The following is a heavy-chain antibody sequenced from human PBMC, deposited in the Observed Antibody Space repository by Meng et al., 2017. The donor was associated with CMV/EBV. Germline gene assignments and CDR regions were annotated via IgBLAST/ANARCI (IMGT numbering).Heavy chain of an antibody. V-gene: IGHV4-30-4*08. D-gene: IGHD3-22*01. CDR3: ARAAPDYYDSSGPPDY. J-gene: IGHJ4*02. CDR1: GGSISGGDYY. CDR2: IYYSGST. Sequence: QVQLQESGPGLVTPSQTLSLPCTVSGGSISGGDYYWSWIRQPPGKGLEWIGYIYYSGSTYYNPSLKSRVTISVDTSKNQFSLKLSSVTAADTAVYYCARAAPDYYDSSGPPDYWGQGTLVTVSS.